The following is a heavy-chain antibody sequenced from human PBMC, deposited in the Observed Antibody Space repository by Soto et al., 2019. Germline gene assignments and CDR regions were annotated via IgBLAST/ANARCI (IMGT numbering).Heavy chain of an antibody. CDR2: MNPNSGNT. J-gene: IGHJ5*02. D-gene: IGHD3-10*01. V-gene: IGHV1-8*01. CDR3: ARAGDWFDP. Sequence: QVHLVQSGAEVKRPGASVRVSCKASGYTFTTYDINWVRQAPGQGLEWMGWMNPNSGNTGYAQRFQDRITMTRNASISTAYMDLSGLRSEVTAVYYCARAGDWFDPWGQGTLVTVSS. CDR1: GYTFTTYD.